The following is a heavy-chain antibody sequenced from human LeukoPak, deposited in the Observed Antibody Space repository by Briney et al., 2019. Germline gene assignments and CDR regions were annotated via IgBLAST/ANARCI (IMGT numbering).Heavy chain of an antibody. J-gene: IGHJ5*02. D-gene: IGHD6-13*01. Sequence: SETLSLTCAVYGGSFSGYYWSWIRQPPRKGLQWIGYIYYSGSTNYNPSLKSRVTISVDTSKNQFSLKLSSVTAADTAVYYCARMKQLSWFDPWGQGTLVTVSS. V-gene: IGHV4-59*01. CDR3: ARMKQLSWFDP. CDR2: IYYSGST. CDR1: GGSFSGYY.